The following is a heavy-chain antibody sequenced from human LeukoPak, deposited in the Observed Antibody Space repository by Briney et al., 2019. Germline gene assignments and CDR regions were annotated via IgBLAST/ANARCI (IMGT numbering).Heavy chain of an antibody. Sequence: PGGSLRLSCAASGFTVSSNYMSWVRQAPGKGLEWVSVIYSGGSTYYADSVKGRFTISRDNSKNTLYLQMNSLRAEDTAVYYCAKGGGSYYYSFDYWGQGTLVTVSS. CDR2: IYSGGST. J-gene: IGHJ4*02. CDR1: GFTVSSNY. CDR3: AKGGGSYYYSFDY. D-gene: IGHD1-26*01. V-gene: IGHV3-53*01.